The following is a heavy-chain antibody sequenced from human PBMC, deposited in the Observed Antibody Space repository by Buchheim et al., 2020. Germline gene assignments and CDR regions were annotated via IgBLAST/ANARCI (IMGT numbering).Heavy chain of an antibody. CDR2: ISYDGSNT. CDR1: GFTFSSYA. Sequence: QVQLVESGGGVVQPGRSLRLSCAASGFTFSSYAMHWVRQAPGKGLEWVAVISYDGSNTYYADSVKGRFTISRDNSKNTLYLQMNSLRAEDTAVYYCARPTALGGSGSLYYFDYWGQGTL. D-gene: IGHD3-10*01. CDR3: ARPTALGGSGSLYYFDY. J-gene: IGHJ4*02. V-gene: IGHV3-30-3*01.